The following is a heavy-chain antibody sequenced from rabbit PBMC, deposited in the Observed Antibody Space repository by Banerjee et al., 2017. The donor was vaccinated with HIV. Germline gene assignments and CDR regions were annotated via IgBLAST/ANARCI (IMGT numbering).Heavy chain of an antibody. D-gene: IGHD2-1*01. CDR1: GFSFSNKYV. CDR3: ARGVTMIMVTFNL. V-gene: IGHV1S45*01. Sequence: QEQLEESGGDLVKPEGSLTLTCTASGFSFSNKYVMCWVRQTPGKGLEWIACINTSSGNTVYASWAKGRFTISKTSSTTVTLQMTSLTAADTATYFCARGVTMIMVTFNLWGQGTLVTVS. J-gene: IGHJ4*01. CDR2: INTSSGNT.